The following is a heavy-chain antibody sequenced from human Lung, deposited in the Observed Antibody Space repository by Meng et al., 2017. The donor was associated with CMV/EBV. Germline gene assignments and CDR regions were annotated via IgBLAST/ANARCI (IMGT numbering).Heavy chain of an antibody. CDR2: ISYSGNT. V-gene: IGHV4-39*07. CDR3: AREGGKGDYRDYRMCYGMDV. D-gene: IGHD4-11*01. Sequence: SETLSLXCSLSSTSIRSSTYYWGWIRQPPGKGLEWIGSISYSGNTYYNPSLKTPVTISVDTSKNQFSLRLSSVTAEDTAGYYCAREGGKGDYRDYRMCYGMDVXGQGXTVTVSS. J-gene: IGHJ6*02. CDR1: STSIRSSTYY.